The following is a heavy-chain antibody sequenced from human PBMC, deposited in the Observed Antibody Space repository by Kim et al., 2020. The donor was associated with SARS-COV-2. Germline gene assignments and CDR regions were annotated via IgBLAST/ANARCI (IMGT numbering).Heavy chain of an antibody. D-gene: IGHD6-13*01. J-gene: IGHJ5*02. CDR3: ARAGIAAAGTSRGWFDP. Sequence: FQGRVTITADESTSTAYMELSSLRSEDTAVYYCARAGIAAAGTSRGWFDPWGQGTLVTVSS. V-gene: IGHV1-69*01.